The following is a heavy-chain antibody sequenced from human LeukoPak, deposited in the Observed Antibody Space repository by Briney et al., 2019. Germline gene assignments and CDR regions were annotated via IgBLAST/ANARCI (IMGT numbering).Heavy chain of an antibody. V-gene: IGHV3-74*01. CDR2: IKSDGSST. J-gene: IGHJ3*02. CDR3: ARRGAATDSFDI. Sequence: PGGSLRLSCAASGFTVSSYWMHWVRQAPGKGLVWVSRIKSDGSSTSYADSVKGRFTISRDNAKNTLYLQMNSLRAEDTAVYYCARRGAATDSFDIWGQGTMVTVSS. D-gene: IGHD1-26*01. CDR1: GFTVSSYW.